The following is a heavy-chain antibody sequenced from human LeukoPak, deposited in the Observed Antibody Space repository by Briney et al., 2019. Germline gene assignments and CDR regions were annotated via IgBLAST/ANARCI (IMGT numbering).Heavy chain of an antibody. CDR3: VRVGGLHTFDS. Sequence: PSETLSLTCTVSDDSITIYYWTWIRQSPGKGLEWIGSLSHSGKTSCNPPPESRVTLSVDLSQSQFSLNVSSVTAADTAVYYCVRVGGLHTFDSWGQGTLVTVSS. V-gene: IGHV4-38-2*02. D-gene: IGHD2-15*01. J-gene: IGHJ5*01. CDR1: DDSITIYY. CDR2: LSHSGKT.